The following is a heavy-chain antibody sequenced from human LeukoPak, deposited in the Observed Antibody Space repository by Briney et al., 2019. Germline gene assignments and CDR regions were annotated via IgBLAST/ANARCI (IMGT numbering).Heavy chain of an antibody. CDR1: GGSISRYS. CDR3: ARDEGVDASGYYSYWYFDL. D-gene: IGHD3-22*01. V-gene: IGHV4-59*01. J-gene: IGHJ2*01. Sequence: SETLSLTCTVSGGSISRYSWSWIRQPPGKGLEWIGYIYYSGSTNYNPSLKSRVTISVDTSKNQFSLKLSSVTAADTAVYYCARDEGVDASGYYSYWYFDLWGRGTLVTVSS. CDR2: IYYSGST.